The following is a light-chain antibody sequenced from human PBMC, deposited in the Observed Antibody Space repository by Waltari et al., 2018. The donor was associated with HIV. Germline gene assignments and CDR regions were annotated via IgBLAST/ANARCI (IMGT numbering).Light chain of an antibody. J-gene: IGKJ4*01. V-gene: IGKV1-33*01. CDR1: QDISNY. CDR2: DAS. CDR3: QQYDNLLLA. Sequence: DIQMNQSPSSLSASVGDRVTITCQASQDISNYLNWYQQKPGKAPKLLIYDASSLETGVPSRFSGSGSGTDFTFTISSLQPEDIATYYCQQYDNLLLAFGGGTKVEIK.